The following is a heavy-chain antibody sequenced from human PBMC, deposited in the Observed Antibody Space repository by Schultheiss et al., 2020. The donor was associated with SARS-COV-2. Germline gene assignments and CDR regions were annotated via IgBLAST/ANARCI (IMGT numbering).Heavy chain of an antibody. Sequence: SQTLSLTCAVYGGSFSGYYWSWIRQPAGKGLEWIGEINHSGSTNYNPSLKSRVTISVDTSKNQFSLKLSSVTAADTAVYYCARQEIQYYPFDYWGQGTLVTVSS. J-gene: IGHJ4*02. CDR2: INHSGST. CDR1: GGSFSGYY. CDR3: ARQEIQYYPFDY. D-gene: IGHD1-26*01. V-gene: IGHV4-34*01.